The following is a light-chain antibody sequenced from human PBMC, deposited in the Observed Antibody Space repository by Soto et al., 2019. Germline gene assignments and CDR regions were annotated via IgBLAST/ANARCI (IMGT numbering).Light chain of an antibody. Sequence: QSVLTQPPSASGTPGQRVTISCSGSSSNIGSNFVFWYQQLPGTAPKLLIYRNNQRPSGVPDRFSGSKSGTSASLAVSGLRSEDEADYYCAAWDGTLSVWVFGGGTKLTV. CDR3: AAWDGTLSVWV. V-gene: IGLV1-47*01. J-gene: IGLJ3*02. CDR2: RNN. CDR1: SSNIGSNF.